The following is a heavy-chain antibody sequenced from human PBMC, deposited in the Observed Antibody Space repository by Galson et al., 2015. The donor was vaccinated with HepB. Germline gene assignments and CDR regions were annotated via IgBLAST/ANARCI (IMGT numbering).Heavy chain of an antibody. V-gene: IGHV3-23*03. Sequence: SLRLSCAASGFTFSDFAMSWVRQAPGKGLEWVSGIEKDSSNRYYADSMTGRFTISRDNSKNTLFLQLNSLRADDTAVYYCTKQAGNLIRSWHFDYWGRGSVFIVSS. J-gene: IGHJ4*02. CDR2: IEKDSSNR. CDR1: GFTFSDFA. CDR3: TKQAGNLIRSWHFDY.